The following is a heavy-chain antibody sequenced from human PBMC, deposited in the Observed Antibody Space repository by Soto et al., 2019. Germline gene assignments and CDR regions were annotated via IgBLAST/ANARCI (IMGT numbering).Heavy chain of an antibody. D-gene: IGHD3-3*01. CDR1: GDTFNNYA. Sequence: QVHLVQSGTEVKKPGSSVKVSCKASGDTFNNYAISWVRQASGQGLQWMGGIIHIYDSPSYAQGSQNRVTINADSSTSTAHLELNGLTSEDTAVYYCAASPFLSGVSGYFHLDFWGQGTLVTVSS. V-gene: IGHV1-69*06. J-gene: IGHJ4*02. CDR3: AASPFLSGVSGYFHLDF. CDR2: IIHIYDSP.